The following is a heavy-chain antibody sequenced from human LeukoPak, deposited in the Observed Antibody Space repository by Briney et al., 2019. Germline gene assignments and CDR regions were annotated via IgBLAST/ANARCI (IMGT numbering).Heavy chain of an antibody. CDR3: ARDLSVYGVGAFDI. J-gene: IGHJ3*02. Sequence: GGSLRLSCAASGFTFSSYSINWVRQAPGKGLEWVSSISNSSSYIYYADSVKGRFTISRDNAKNSLYLQMNSLRAEDTAVYYCARDLSVYGVGAFDIWGQGTMVTVSS. CDR2: ISNSSSYI. CDR1: GFTFSSYS. D-gene: IGHD2-8*01. V-gene: IGHV3-21*01.